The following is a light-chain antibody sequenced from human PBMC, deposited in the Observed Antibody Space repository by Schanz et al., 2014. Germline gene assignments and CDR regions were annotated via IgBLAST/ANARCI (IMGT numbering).Light chain of an antibody. V-gene: IGLV3-21*03. CDR2: DDS. CDR1: NIGSKS. Sequence: SSELTQAPSVSVAPGKTATITCGGKNIGSKSVHWYQQKPGQAPVLVAYDDSDRPSGIPERISASNSGNTATLTISRVEDGDEADYYCQVYDDSSDLREVFGGGTKLTVL. CDR3: QVYDDSSDLREV. J-gene: IGLJ2*01.